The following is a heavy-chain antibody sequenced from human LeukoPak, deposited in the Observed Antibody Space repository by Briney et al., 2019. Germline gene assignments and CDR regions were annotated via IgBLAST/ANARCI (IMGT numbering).Heavy chain of an antibody. Sequence: SETLSLTCAVSGGSISSGGYSWSWIRQPPGKGLEWIGSIYYSGSTYYNPSLKSRVTISVDTSKNQFSLKLSSVTAADTAVYYCARWISGSWGYYFDYWGQGTLVTVSS. CDR3: ARWISGSWGYYFDY. V-gene: IGHV4-30-2*03. J-gene: IGHJ4*02. D-gene: IGHD3-10*01. CDR1: GGSISSGGYS. CDR2: IYYSGST.